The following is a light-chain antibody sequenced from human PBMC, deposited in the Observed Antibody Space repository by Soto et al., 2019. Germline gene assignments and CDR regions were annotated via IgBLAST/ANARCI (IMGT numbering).Light chain of an antibody. J-gene: IGLJ1*01. V-gene: IGLV2-8*01. CDR2: EVY. CDR1: SSDVGGYNY. Sequence: QSALTQPPPASGSPGQSVTISCTGTSSDVGGYNYVSWYQHHPGKAPKLIIYEVYKRPSGVPDRFSGSQSGNTAALTVSGLQAEDEADYYCSSYVGTNSYVFGTGTKVTVL. CDR3: SSYVGTNSYV.